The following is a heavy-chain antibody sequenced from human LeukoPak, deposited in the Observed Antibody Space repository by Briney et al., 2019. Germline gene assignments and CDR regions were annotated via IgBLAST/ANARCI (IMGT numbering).Heavy chain of an antibody. CDR1: GGSISSGDYY. J-gene: IGHJ5*02. Sequence: SQTLSLTCTVSGGSISSGDYYWGWIRQPPGKGLEWIASIYYSGSTYYNPSLKSRVTISVDTSKNQLSLKLSSLTAADTAVYYCARHEYSGSYYGLSWFDPWRQGTLVTVSS. V-gene: IGHV4-39*01. CDR2: IYYSGST. D-gene: IGHD1-26*01. CDR3: ARHEYSGSYYGLSWFDP.